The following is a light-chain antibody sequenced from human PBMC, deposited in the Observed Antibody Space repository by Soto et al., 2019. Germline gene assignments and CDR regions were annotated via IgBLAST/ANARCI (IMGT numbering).Light chain of an antibody. CDR1: QSISVH. J-gene: IGKJ2*01. Sequence: DIQMTQSPSSLSASVGDTVTITCRASQSISVHLNWYQQKPGKVPKLLIYAASNLQSGVPLRFSGSGSETDFALTISSLQPEDFATYYCQQSYITPYTFCQGTKLEIK. V-gene: IGKV1-39*01. CDR2: AAS. CDR3: QQSYITPYT.